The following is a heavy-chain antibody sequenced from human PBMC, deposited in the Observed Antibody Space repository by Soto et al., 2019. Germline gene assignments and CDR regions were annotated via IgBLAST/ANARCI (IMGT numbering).Heavy chain of an antibody. CDR2: IIPIFGTA. CDR1: GGTFSSYA. CDR3: ARDRGPSSGYYPYCFDP. V-gene: IGHV1-69*13. J-gene: IGHJ5*02. D-gene: IGHD3-22*01. Sequence: SVKVSCKVSGGTFSSYAITWVRQAPGQGLEWMGGIIPIFGTANYAQKFQGRVTITADESTSIAYMELSSLRSEDTAVYFCARDRGPSSGYYPYCFDPWGQGTLVTVSS.